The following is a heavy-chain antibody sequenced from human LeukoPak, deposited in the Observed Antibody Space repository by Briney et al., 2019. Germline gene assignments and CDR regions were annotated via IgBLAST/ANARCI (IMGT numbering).Heavy chain of an antibody. CDR2: IYYSGSA. Sequence: SETLSLTCTVSGGSISSHYWSWIRQPPGKGLEWIGYIYYSGSANYNPSLKSRVTISVDTSKNQFSLKLSSVTAADTAVYYCARGGGYSYGYDPLDFDYWGQGTLVTVSS. CDR1: GGSISSHY. CDR3: ARGGGYSYGYDPLDFDY. D-gene: IGHD5-18*01. J-gene: IGHJ4*02. V-gene: IGHV4-59*11.